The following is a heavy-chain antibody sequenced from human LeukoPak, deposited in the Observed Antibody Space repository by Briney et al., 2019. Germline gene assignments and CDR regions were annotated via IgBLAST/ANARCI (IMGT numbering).Heavy chain of an antibody. CDR2: ISSSSSYI. CDR3: ARDRIAAAAMFDP. V-gene: IGHV3-21*01. D-gene: IGHD6-13*01. J-gene: IGHJ5*02. CDR1: GFTFSSYA. Sequence: PGGSLRLSCAASGFTFSSYAMHWVRQAPGKGLEWVSSISSSSSYIYYADSVKGRFTISRDNAKNSLYLQMNSLRAEDTAVYYCARDRIAAAAMFDPWGQGTLVTVSS.